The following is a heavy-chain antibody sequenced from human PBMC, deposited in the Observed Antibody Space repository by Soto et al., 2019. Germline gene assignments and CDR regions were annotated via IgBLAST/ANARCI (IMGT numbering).Heavy chain of an antibody. CDR3: VKEIMEQHQMLPYFEY. D-gene: IGHD2-2*01. V-gene: IGHV3-30*18. J-gene: IGHJ4*02. CDR2: ISSDGSNK. CDR1: GFTFTGYG. Sequence: QVQLVESGGGLVQPGRSLRLSCVASGFTFTGYGMHWLRQAPGKGLEWVTVISSDGSNKYYADSVRGRFTISRDNSRNTVYLQMNSLRAEDTAIYYCVKEIMEQHQMLPYFEYLGQGIMVTVSS.